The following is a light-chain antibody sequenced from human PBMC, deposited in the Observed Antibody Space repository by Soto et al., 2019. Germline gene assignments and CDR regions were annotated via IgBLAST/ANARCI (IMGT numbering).Light chain of an antibody. CDR2: DAS. CDR1: QSVSSN. V-gene: IGKV3-15*01. Sequence: EKVMTQSPATLSVSPGERATLSCRASQSVSSNLAWYQQKPGQAPRLLIYDASTRATGIPARFSGSGSGTEFNLTISSLPSEDLGVYYCQQYEEWPETVGQGTKVEI. CDR3: QQYEEWPET. J-gene: IGKJ1*01.